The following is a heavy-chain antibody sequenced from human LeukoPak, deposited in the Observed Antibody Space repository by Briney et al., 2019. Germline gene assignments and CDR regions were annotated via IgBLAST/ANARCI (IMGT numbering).Heavy chain of an antibody. V-gene: IGHV3-66*01. J-gene: IGHJ4*02. CDR1: GFTVSRNY. D-gene: IGHD5-18*01. CDR3: ARDSTPSDTALDY. Sequence: GGSLRLSCAASGFTVSRNYMSWVRQARGKGLEWVSVIHNGGSTYYADSVKGRFTISRDNSKNTLYLQMNSLRAEDTAVYYCARDSTPSDTALDYWGQGTLVTVSS. CDR2: IHNGGST.